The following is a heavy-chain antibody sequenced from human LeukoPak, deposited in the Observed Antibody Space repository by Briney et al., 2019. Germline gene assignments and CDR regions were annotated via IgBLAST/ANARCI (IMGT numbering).Heavy chain of an antibody. CDR2: MNPNSGNT. D-gene: IGHD2/OR15-2a*01. CDR3: ARGDIVILHGFDP. CDR1: GGTFSSYA. V-gene: IGHV1-8*02. J-gene: IGHJ5*02. Sequence: ASVKVSCKASGGTFSSYAINWVRQATGQGLEWMGWMNPNSGNTGYAQKFQGRVTMTRNTSISTAYMELSSLRSEDTAVYYCARGDIVILHGFDPWGQGTLVTVSS.